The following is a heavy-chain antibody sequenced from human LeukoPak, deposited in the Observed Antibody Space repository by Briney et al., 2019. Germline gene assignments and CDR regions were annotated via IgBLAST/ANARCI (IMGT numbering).Heavy chain of an antibody. CDR1: GGTFRNYA. J-gene: IGHJ6*02. Sequence: SVKVSCKASGGTFRNYAISWVRQAPGQGLEWMGRITAILGVADYAQKFQGRVTITADESTSTASMEVSSLRSEDTAVYYCARDGMVRGVIDYYGMDVWGQGTTVTVS. CDR3: ARDGMVRGVIDYYGMDV. CDR2: ITAILGVA. D-gene: IGHD3-10*01. V-gene: IGHV1-69*04.